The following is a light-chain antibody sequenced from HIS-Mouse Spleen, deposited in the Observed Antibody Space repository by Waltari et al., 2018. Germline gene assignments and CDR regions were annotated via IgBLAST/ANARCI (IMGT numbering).Light chain of an antibody. CDR2: DVS. CDR3: SSYTSSSFNVL. CDR1: SSDVGGYNY. J-gene: IGLJ2*01. Sequence: QSALTQPASVSGSPGQSITISCTGTSSDVGGYNYVSWYQQHPGKAPQLMIYDVSNRHSGVSNRFSGSKSGNTASLTISGLQAEDEADYYCSSYTSSSFNVLFGGGTKLTVL. V-gene: IGLV2-14*03.